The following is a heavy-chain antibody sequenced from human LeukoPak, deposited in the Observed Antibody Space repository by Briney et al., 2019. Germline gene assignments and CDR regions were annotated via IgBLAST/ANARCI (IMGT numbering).Heavy chain of an antibody. CDR2: IYTSGST. J-gene: IGHJ4*02. D-gene: IGHD3-3*01. V-gene: IGHV4-61*02. Sequence: SETLSLTCTVSGGSISSGSYYWSWIRQPAGKGLEWIGRIYTSGSTNYNPSLKSRVTISVDTSKNQFSLKLSSVTAADTAVYYCARGTLAGDYDFWSGYHSLFDYWGQGTLVTVSS. CDR3: ARGTLAGDYDFWSGYHSLFDY. CDR1: GGSISSGSYY.